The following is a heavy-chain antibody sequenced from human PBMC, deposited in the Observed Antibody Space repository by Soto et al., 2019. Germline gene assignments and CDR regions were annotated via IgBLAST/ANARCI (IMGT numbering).Heavy chain of an antibody. CDR1: GFTFSSYA. V-gene: IGHV3-30-3*01. J-gene: IGHJ1*01. CDR3: ARDPTGGYYYDSSGYYGAEYFQH. D-gene: IGHD3-22*01. Sequence: QVQLVESGGGVVQPGRSLRLSCAASGFTFSSYAMHWVRQAPGKGLEWVAVISYDGSNKYYADSVKGRFTISRGNSKNTLYLPMNSLRAEDTAVYYCARDPTGGYYYDSSGYYGAEYFQHWGQGTLVTVSS. CDR2: ISYDGSNK.